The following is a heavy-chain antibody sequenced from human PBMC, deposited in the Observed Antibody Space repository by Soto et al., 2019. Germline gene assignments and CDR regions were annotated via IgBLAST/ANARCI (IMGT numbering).Heavy chain of an antibody. CDR2: IYFSGGT. J-gene: IGHJ4*02. CDR3: AGIVARNFDF. D-gene: IGHD5-12*01. CDR1: GGSISRSGYY. Sequence: QVQLQESGPGLVKPSQTLSLTCTVSGGSISRSGYYWSWIRQHPGKGLEWIGYIYFSGGTYYIQSLRGRVIISVDTSRNQFSLNLNSVTAADTAVYYCAGIVARNFDFWGQGTLVTVCS. V-gene: IGHV4-31*03.